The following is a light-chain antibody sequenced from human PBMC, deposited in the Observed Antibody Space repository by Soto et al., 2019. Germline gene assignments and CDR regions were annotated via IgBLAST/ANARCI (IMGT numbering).Light chain of an antibody. V-gene: IGKV3-15*01. CDR1: QTVSSK. CDR3: QHYSNWPPET. J-gene: IGKJ1*01. CDR2: GAS. Sequence: EIVMTQSPATLSVSPGERATLSCRASQTVSSKLAWYQQKRGQAPRLLIFGASTRATGVPARFSGSGSGTEFTLTISSLQSEDSAVYYCQHYSNWPPETFGQGTKVDNK.